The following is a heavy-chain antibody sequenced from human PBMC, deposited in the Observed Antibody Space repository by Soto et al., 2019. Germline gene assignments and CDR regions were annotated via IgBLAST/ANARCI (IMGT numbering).Heavy chain of an antibody. CDR2: IPDGGST. J-gene: IGHJ6*03. Sequence: PSDTRSLTCNVSVFSIYTYDWDGILQSPGKGLEWIGYIPDGGSTNYNTSLKSRVTISVDTSKKQVSLKLSSVSAADTARYFCAGYCSSSICKEDNYFASEVWGKGKTLXV. V-gene: IGHV4-59*01. D-gene: IGHD2-2*01. CDR3: AGYCSSSICKEDNYFASEV. CDR1: VFSIYTYD.